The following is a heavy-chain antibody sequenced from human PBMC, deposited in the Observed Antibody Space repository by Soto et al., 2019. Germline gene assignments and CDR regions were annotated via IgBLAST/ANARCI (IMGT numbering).Heavy chain of an antibody. CDR2: ISSTTNYI. CDR3: ARESEDLTSNFDY. V-gene: IGHV3-21*06. J-gene: IGHJ4*02. CDR1: GFTFTRYS. Sequence: GGSLRLSCAASGFTFTRYSSNWARQAPGKGLEWVSSISSTTNYIYYGDSMKGRFTISRDDAKHSLYLEMNSLRAEDTAVYYCARESEDLTSNFDYWGQGSLVTVSS.